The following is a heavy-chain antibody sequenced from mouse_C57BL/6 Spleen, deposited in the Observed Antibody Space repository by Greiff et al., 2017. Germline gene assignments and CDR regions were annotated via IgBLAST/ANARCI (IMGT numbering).Heavy chain of an antibody. Sequence: QVQLKESGAELVRPGASVKLSCKASGYTFTDYYINWVKQRPGQGLEWIARIYPGSGNTYYNEKFKGKATLTAEKSSSTAYMQLSSLTSEDSAVYFCARSSLFYAMDYWGQGTSVTVSS. CDR2: IYPGSGNT. CDR3: ARSSLFYAMDY. J-gene: IGHJ4*01. V-gene: IGHV1-76*01. CDR1: GYTFTDYY. D-gene: IGHD6-2*01.